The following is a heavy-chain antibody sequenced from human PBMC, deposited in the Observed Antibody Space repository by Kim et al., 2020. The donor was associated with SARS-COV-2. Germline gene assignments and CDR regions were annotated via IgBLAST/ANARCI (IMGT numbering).Heavy chain of an antibody. V-gene: IGHV3-49*04. J-gene: IGHJ3*02. Sequence: GGSLRLSCTASGFTFGDYAMSWVRQAPGKGLEWVGFIRSKAYGGTTEYAASVKGRFTISRDDSKSIAYLQMNSLKTEDTAVYYCTRVQRVRSGSYLLRIAAFDIWGQGTMVTVSS. CDR1: GFTFGDYA. CDR3: TRVQRVRSGSYLLRIAAFDI. CDR2: IRSKAYGGTT. D-gene: IGHD3-10*01.